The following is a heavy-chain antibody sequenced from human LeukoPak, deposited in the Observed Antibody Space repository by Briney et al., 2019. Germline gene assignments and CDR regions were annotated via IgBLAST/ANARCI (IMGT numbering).Heavy chain of an antibody. CDR2: IRYDGSNK. V-gene: IGHV3-30*02. CDR1: GFTFSSYG. Sequence: GGSLRLSCAASGFTFSSYGMHWVRQAPGKGLEWVAFIRYDGSNKYYADSVKGRFTISRDNSKNTLYLQMNSLKTEDTAFYYCAKGARSSSGYTTDWGQGILVTVSS. CDR3: AKGARSSSGYTTD. D-gene: IGHD3-22*01. J-gene: IGHJ4*02.